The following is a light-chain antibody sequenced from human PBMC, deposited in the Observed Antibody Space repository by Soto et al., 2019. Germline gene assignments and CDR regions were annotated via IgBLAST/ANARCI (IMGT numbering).Light chain of an antibody. Sequence: EILMTQSPATLSVSPVERATLSCRASQNLGTLYLAWFQQKSGQAPRLLIYSASRRATGIPDRFTGSGSGTDFTLTINRVEPEDFAVYFCQQYAGSPRTFGQGTKVDI. CDR1: QNLGTLY. CDR3: QQYAGSPRT. CDR2: SAS. V-gene: IGKV3-20*01. J-gene: IGKJ1*01.